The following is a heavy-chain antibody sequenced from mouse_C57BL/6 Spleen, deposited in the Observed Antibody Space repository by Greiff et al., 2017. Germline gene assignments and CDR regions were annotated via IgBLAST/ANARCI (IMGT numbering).Heavy chain of an antibody. J-gene: IGHJ1*03. Sequence: QVQLQQSGAELVKPGASVKLSCKASGYTFTEYTIHWVKQRSGQGLEWIGWFYPGSGSIKYNEKFKDKATLTADKSSSTVYMELSRLTSDDSAVYFCARHEASSYDGYYGYFDVWGTGTTVTVSS. V-gene: IGHV1-62-2*01. CDR3: ARHEASSYDGYYGYFDV. CDR1: GYTFTEYT. D-gene: IGHD2-3*01. CDR2: FYPGSGSI.